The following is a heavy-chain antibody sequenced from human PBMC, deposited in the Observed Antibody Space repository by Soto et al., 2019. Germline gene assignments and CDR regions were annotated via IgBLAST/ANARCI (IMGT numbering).Heavy chain of an antibody. CDR3: ARSGAYCTSITCLFDSF. D-gene: IGHD2-8*01. Sequence: GASVKVSCKASGYAFTSYGYAWVRQAPGQGLEWMGWISAYNGDTNYAQKFQDRVTLTTDTSTTTVHMELRNLGSDDTAVYYCARSGAYCTSITCLFDSFWGLGTLVTVSS. J-gene: IGHJ4*02. CDR1: GYAFTSYG. CDR2: ISAYNGDT. V-gene: IGHV1-18*01.